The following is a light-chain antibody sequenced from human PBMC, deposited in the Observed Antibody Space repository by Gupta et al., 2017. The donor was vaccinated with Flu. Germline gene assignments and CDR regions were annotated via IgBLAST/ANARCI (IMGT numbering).Light chain of an antibody. V-gene: IGLV3-25*02. CDR3: QSAGNSVIGV. J-gene: IGLJ1*01. Sequence: SYELSQPPSVSLSPGQTDRITGSAAALSKQYVYWYQQKPGQAPVLMMSKDSERPSGIPERFSGSSSGTTVTLTISGVQAEDEADYYCQSAGNSVIGVFGTGTKVTVL. CDR1: ALSKQY. CDR2: KDS.